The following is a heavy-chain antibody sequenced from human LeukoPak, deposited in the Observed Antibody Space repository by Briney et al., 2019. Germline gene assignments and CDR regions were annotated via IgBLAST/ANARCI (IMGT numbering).Heavy chain of an antibody. CDR2: ISSDGRHK. V-gene: IGHV3-30*18. J-gene: IGHJ4*02. CDR1: GFTFSNYG. Sequence: GGSLRLSCATSGFTFSNYGMHWVRQAPGKGLEWVADISSDGRHKHYVDSVKGRFTISRDNSKNTLYLQMNSLRAEDTAVYYCAKVRYCSGVNCYPDDNWGQGTLVTVSS. D-gene: IGHD2-15*01. CDR3: AKVRYCSGVNCYPDDN.